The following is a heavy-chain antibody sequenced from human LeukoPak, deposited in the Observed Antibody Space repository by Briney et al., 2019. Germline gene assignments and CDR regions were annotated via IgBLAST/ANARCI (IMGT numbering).Heavy chain of an antibody. J-gene: IGHJ6*02. V-gene: IGHV3-21*01. D-gene: IGHD3-3*01. Sequence: PGGSLRLSCAASGFTFSSYSMNWVRQAPGKGLEWVSSISSSSSYIYYADSVKGRFTISRDNAKNSLYLQMNSLRAEDTAVYYYARDSVLRFLEWSLGKYYGMDVWGQGTTVTVSS. CDR2: ISSSSSYI. CDR3: ARDSVLRFLEWSLGKYYGMDV. CDR1: GFTFSSYS.